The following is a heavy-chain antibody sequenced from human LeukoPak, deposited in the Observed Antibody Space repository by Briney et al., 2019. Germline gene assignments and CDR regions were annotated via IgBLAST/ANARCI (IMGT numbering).Heavy chain of an antibody. CDR2: IYTSGST. J-gene: IGHJ5*02. D-gene: IGHD6-13*01. CDR1: GGSMTSSY. Sequence: PSETLSLTCTVSGGSMTSSYWSWIRQPAGKGLEWIGRIYTSGSTDYNPSLKSRATMSIDTSKNQFSLKLTSVTAADTAVYFCAKGGGSSSWYSGLLKWFDPWGQGTLVSVSS. CDR3: AKGGGSSSWYSGLLKWFDP. V-gene: IGHV4-4*07.